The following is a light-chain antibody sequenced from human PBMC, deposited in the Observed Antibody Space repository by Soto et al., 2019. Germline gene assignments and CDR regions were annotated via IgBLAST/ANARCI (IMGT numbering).Light chain of an antibody. J-gene: IGLJ1*01. Sequence: QSVLTQPASVSGSPGQSITISCTGTSSDVGGYNYVSWYQQHPGKAPKLMIYEVSNRPSGVSNRFSGSKSGNTASLTISGLQAEDEADYYCSSYTSSNTYVFGTVTKVTVL. CDR2: EVS. CDR3: SSYTSSNTYV. CDR1: SSDVGGYNY. V-gene: IGLV2-14*01.